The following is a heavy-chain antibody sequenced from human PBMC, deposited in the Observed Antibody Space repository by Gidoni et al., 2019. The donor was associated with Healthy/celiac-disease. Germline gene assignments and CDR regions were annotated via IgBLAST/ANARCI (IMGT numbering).Heavy chain of an antibody. J-gene: IGHJ1*01. CDR3: AKERGLYDSSGYYAEYFQH. D-gene: IGHD3-22*01. CDR2: ISGSGGST. Sequence: EVQLLESGGGLVQPGGSLRLSCAASGFPFSSYAMSWVRQAPGKGLEWVSAISGSGGSTYYADSVKGRFTISRDNSKNTLYLQMNSLRAEDTAVYYCAKERGLYDSSGYYAEYFQHWGQGTLVTVSS. CDR1: GFPFSSYA. V-gene: IGHV3-23*01.